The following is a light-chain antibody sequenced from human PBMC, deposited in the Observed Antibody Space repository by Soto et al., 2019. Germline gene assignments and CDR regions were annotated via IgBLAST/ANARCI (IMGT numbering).Light chain of an antibody. Sequence: QSVVSQPPSASGTPGQRVTVSCSGRSSNIGRNFVYWYQQFPGAAPKLLIFKNDQRPSGVPDRFSGSKSCTSASLAISGLRSEDEADYYCSTWDASLSGWVFGGGTKLTVL. V-gene: IGLV1-47*01. CDR3: STWDASLSGWV. CDR1: SSNIGRNF. CDR2: KND. J-gene: IGLJ3*02.